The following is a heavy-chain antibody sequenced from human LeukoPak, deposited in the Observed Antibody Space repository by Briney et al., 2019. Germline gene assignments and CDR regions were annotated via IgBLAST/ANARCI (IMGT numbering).Heavy chain of an antibody. Sequence: SSETLSLTCAVSGGSISSSNWWSWVRQPPGKGLEWIGEIYHSGSTNYNPSLKSRVTISVDKSKNQFSLKLSSVTAADTAVYYCARVVEMATGNAFDIWGQGTMVTVSS. CDR1: GGSISSSNW. CDR2: IYHSGST. CDR3: ARVVEMATGNAFDI. J-gene: IGHJ3*02. V-gene: IGHV4-4*02. D-gene: IGHD5-24*01.